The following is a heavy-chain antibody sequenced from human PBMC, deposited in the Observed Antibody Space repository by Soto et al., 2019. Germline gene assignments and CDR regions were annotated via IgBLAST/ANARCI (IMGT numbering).Heavy chain of an antibody. D-gene: IGHD3-10*01. CDR3: TSKTMVRGVHFDY. V-gene: IGHV3-73*01. CDR1: GFTFSGSA. CDR2: IRSKANSYAT. Sequence: AGGSLRLSCAASGFTFSGSAMHWVRQASGKGLEWVGRIRSKANSYATAYAASVKGRFTISRDDSKNTAYLQMNSLKTEDTAVYYCTSKTMVRGVHFDYWGQGTLVTVSS. J-gene: IGHJ4*02.